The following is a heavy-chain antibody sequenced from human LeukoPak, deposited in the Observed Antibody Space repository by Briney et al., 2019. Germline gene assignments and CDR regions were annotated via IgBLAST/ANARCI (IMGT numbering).Heavy chain of an antibody. V-gene: IGHV4-34*01. CDR1: GGSFSGYY. J-gene: IGHJ4*02. CDR2: INHSGST. CDR3: ARGWNYDFWSGYRPLFFDY. Sequence: KPSETLSLTCAVYGGSFSGYYWSWIRQPPGKGLEWIGEINHSGSTNYNPSLKSRVTISVDTSKNQFSLKLSSVTAADTAVYYCARGWNYDFWSGYRPLFFDYWGQETLVTVSS. D-gene: IGHD3-3*01.